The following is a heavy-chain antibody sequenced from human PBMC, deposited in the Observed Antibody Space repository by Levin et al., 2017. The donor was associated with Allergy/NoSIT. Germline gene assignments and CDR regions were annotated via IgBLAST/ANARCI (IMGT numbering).Heavy chain of an antibody. Sequence: GGSLRLSCAASGFTFSAYGMHWVRQAPGKGLEWVAVISYDGSNKYYADSVKGRFTISRDNSKNTLYLQMNSLRAEDTAVYYCAKEFRPYGGNPYYYYGMDVWGQGTTVTVSS. J-gene: IGHJ6*02. D-gene: IGHD4-23*01. CDR3: AKEFRPYGGNPYYYYGMDV. V-gene: IGHV3-30*18. CDR1: GFTFSAYG. CDR2: ISYDGSNK.